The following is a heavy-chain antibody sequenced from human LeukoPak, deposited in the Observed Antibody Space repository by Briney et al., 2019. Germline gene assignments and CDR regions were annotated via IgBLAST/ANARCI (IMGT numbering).Heavy chain of an antibody. CDR1: GGSFSGYY. D-gene: IGHD6-13*01. V-gene: IGHV4-59*08. Sequence: PETLSLTCAVYGGSFSGYYWSWIRQPPGKGLEWIGYIYYSGSTNYNPSLKSRVTISVDTSKNQFSLKLSSVTAADTAVYYCARRKQQLGFDYWGQGTLVTVSS. J-gene: IGHJ4*02. CDR3: ARRKQQLGFDY. CDR2: IYYSGST.